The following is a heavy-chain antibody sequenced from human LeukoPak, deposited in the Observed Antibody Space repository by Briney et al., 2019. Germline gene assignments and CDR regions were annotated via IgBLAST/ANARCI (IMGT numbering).Heavy chain of an antibody. Sequence: SETLSLTCTVSGGSINGRSYYWGWIRQPPGKGLEWIGSVYYDGTSYSNPSLKTRVGVFVDTSRDQFSLDLDFVTAADTALYYCVRHISTNTGYFDSCGQGTLVSVSS. CDR2: VYYDGTS. J-gene: IGHJ4*02. V-gene: IGHV4-39*01. CDR1: GGSINGRSYY. CDR3: VRHISTNTGYFDS. D-gene: IGHD5-24*01.